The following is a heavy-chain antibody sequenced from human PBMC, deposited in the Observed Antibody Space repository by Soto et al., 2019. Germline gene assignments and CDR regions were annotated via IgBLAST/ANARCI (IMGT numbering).Heavy chain of an antibody. Sequence: VQLVDSGGGLAQPGGSLRLSCGGTGFNFSGYAMNWVRQTPGKGLEWVSYISSRSTGIHYADSVKGRFTISRDNGKRSLSLQMNDLRDADAAVCYCARGVLEYWSQGALVTVSS. D-gene: IGHD1-1*01. CDR2: ISSRSTGI. CDR3: ARGVLEY. V-gene: IGHV3-48*02. J-gene: IGHJ4*02. CDR1: GFNFSGYA.